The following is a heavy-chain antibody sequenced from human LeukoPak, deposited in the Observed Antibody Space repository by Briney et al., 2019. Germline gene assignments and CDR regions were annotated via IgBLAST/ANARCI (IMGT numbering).Heavy chain of an antibody. Sequence: GGALRLSCAAPGFTFSSYAMSWVRQAPGKGLEWVSAISGSGGSTYYADSVKGRFTISRDNVKKTLYLQMNSLRDEGTAVYYCAKDPSRGWSNLNWFAPCGQGTLVTVSS. CDR2: ISGSGGST. J-gene: IGHJ5*02. D-gene: IGHD6-19*01. CDR1: GFTFSSYA. CDR3: AKDPSRGWSNLNWFAP. V-gene: IGHV3-23*01.